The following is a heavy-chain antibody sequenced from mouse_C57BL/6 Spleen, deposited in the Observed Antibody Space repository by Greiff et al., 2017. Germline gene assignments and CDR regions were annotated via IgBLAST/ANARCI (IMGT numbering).Heavy chain of an antibody. V-gene: IGHV1-81*01. J-gene: IGHJ1*03. Sequence: QVQLQQSGAELARPGASVKLSCKASGYTFTSYGISWVKQRTEQGLEWIGEIYPRSGNTYYNEKFKGKATLTADKSSSTAYMELRSLTSEDSAVYFCAREIYYYGSSYGGYFDVWGTGTTVTVSS. CDR2: IYPRSGNT. CDR3: AREIYYYGSSYGGYFDV. D-gene: IGHD1-1*01. CDR1: GYTFTSYG.